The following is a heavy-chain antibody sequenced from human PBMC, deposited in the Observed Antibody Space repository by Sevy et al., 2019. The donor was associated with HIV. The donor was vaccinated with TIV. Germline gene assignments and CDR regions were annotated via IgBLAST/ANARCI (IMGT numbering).Heavy chain of an antibody. CDR2: ISTSSSTI. CDR1: GFSFSTYS. J-gene: IGHJ4*02. Sequence: GGSLRLSCAASGFSFSTYSMNWVRQAPGKGLEWVSYISTSSSTIYYADSVKGRFTISRDNAKRSLYLQMNSLRDEDTAVYYCASLAAVASTLYYFDFWGQGTLVTVSS. CDR3: ASLAAVASTLYYFDF. D-gene: IGHD6-19*01. V-gene: IGHV3-48*02.